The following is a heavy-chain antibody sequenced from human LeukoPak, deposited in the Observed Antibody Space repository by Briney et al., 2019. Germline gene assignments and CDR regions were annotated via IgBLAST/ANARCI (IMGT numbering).Heavy chain of an antibody. CDR2: IYCSGST. D-gene: IGHD2-2*01. CDR3: ARARSPFLGYCSSTSCEGQYYFDY. CDR1: GGSISSYY. J-gene: IGHJ4*02. Sequence: PSETLSLTCTVSGGSISSYYWSWIRQPPGKGLEWIGYIYCSGSTNYNPSLKSRVTISVDTSKNQFSLKLSSVTAADTAVYYCARARSPFLGYCSSTSCEGQYYFDYWGQGILVTVSS. V-gene: IGHV4-59*01.